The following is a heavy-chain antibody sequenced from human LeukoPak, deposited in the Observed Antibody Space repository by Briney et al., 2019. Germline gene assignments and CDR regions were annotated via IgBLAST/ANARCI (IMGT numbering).Heavy chain of an antibody. V-gene: IGHV4-34*01. CDR3: ARTGGLDFDY. Sequence: SETLSLTCAVYGGSFSGYYWSWIRQPPGKGLEWIGEINHSGSTNYNPSLKSRVTISVDTSKNQFSLKLSSVTAADTVVYYCARTGGLDFDYWGQGTLVTVSS. J-gene: IGHJ4*02. CDR1: GGSFSGYY. CDR2: INHSGST. D-gene: IGHD2-8*02.